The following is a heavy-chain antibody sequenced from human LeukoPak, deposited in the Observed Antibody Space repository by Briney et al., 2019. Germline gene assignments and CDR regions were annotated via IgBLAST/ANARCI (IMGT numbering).Heavy chain of an antibody. J-gene: IGHJ6*03. Sequence: GGSLRLSCAASGFTFSSYTMNWVRQAPGKGLEWVSIISSGSSYIHYADSVRGRFTISRDNAKNSLYLQMNSLRAEDTAVYYCAREGRAGTDYYYYYMDVWGKGTTVTVSS. CDR2: ISSGSSYI. CDR1: GFTFSSYT. CDR3: AREGRAGTDYYYYYMDV. V-gene: IGHV3-21*01. D-gene: IGHD1-7*01.